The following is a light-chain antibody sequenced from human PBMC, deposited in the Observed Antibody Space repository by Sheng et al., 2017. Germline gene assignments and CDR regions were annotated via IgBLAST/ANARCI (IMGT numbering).Light chain of an antibody. CDR2: KAS. V-gene: IGKV1-5*03. Sequence: DIQMTQSPSTLSASVGDRVIITCRASESVNSWLAWYQQRPGKAPRLLIYKASTLERGVPSRFSGSGSGTEFALTISSLQPDDFATYSVQXIXYRXLSXTLGLGT. CDR3: QXIXYRXLSXT. J-gene: IGKJ5*01. CDR1: ESVNSW.